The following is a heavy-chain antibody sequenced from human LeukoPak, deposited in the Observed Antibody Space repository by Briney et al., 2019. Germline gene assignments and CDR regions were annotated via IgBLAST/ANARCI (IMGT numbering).Heavy chain of an antibody. CDR3: ARHLQRFNAFDI. CDR1: RGSISSSSYS. J-gene: IGHJ3*02. CDR2: FYYSGST. Sequence: SETLSLTCTVSRGSISSSSYSWVWIRQPPGKGREWIGSFYYSGSTYYNPSLKSRLTISVDTSKNQFSLRLSSVTAADTAVYYCARHLQRFNAFDIWGQGTMVTVSS. V-gene: IGHV4-39*01. D-gene: IGHD2-2*01.